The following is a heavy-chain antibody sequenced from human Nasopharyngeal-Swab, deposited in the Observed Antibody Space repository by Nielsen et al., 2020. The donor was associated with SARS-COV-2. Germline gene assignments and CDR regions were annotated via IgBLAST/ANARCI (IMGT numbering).Heavy chain of an antibody. CDR2: FDPEDGET. V-gene: IGHV1-24*01. CDR1: GYTLTELS. CDR3: TTVAGSYGRFDY. J-gene: IGHJ4*02. Sequence: ASVKVSCKVSGYTLTELSMHWVRQAPAKGLEWVGGFDPEDGETIYAQKFQGRVTMTEDTSTDKAYMELSSLTSEDTAVYYCTTVAGSYGRFDYWGQGTLVTVSS. D-gene: IGHD1-26*01.